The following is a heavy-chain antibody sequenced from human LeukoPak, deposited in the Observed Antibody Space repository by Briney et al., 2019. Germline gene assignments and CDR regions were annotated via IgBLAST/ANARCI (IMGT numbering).Heavy chain of an antibody. CDR2: INHSGST. Sequence: PSETLSLTCTVSGGSISSGSYYWSWIRQPPGKGLEWIGEINHSGSTNYNPSLKSRVTISVDTSKNQFSLKLSSVTAADTAVYYCARDWFDPWGQGTLVTVSS. V-gene: IGHV4-39*07. CDR1: GGSISSGSYY. J-gene: IGHJ5*02. CDR3: ARDWFDP.